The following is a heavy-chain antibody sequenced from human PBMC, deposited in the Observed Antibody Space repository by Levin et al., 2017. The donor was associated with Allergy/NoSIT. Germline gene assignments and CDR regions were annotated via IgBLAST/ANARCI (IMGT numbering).Heavy chain of an antibody. V-gene: IGHV5-51*01. CDR2: IYPGDSDT. J-gene: IGHJ6*02. Sequence: GESLKISCKASGYTFITYWIGWVRQMPGKGPELMGLIYPGDSDTRYTPSLQGQVTFSVDKSTSTANLQWRSLRASDTAIYYCARLSPRIGGWYNGMDVWGQGTTVIVSS. D-gene: IGHD6-19*01. CDR1: GYTFITYW. CDR3: ARLSPRIGGWYNGMDV.